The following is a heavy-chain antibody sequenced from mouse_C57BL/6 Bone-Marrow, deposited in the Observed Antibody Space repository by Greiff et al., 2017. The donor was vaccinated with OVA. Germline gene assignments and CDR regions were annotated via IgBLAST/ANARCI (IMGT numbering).Heavy chain of an antibody. J-gene: IGHJ1*03. Sequence: DVKLVESGGGLVQPGGSLKLSCAASGFTFSDYGMAWVRQAPRKGPEWVAFISNLAYSIYYADTVTGRFTISRENAKNTLYLEMSSLRSEDTAMYYCARGPYYYGSSPYWYFDVWGTGTTVTVSS. CDR3: ARGPYYYGSSPYWYFDV. CDR1: GFTFSDYG. D-gene: IGHD1-1*01. CDR2: ISNLAYSI. V-gene: IGHV5-15*01.